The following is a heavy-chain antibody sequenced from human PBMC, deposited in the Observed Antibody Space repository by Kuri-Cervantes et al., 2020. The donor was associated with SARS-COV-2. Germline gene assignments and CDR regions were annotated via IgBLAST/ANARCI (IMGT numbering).Heavy chain of an antibody. D-gene: IGHD3-3*01. Sequence: GESLKISCTASGFTFGDYAMSWVRQAPGKGLEWVGFIRSKAYGGTTEYAASVKGRFTISRDDSKSIAYLQMNSLKTEDTAVYYCTRDVDGYDFRSGYYEGYYFDYWGQGTLVTVSS. J-gene: IGHJ4*02. V-gene: IGHV3-49*04. CDR3: TRDVDGYDFRSGYYEGYYFDY. CDR1: GFTFGDYA. CDR2: IRSKAYGGTT.